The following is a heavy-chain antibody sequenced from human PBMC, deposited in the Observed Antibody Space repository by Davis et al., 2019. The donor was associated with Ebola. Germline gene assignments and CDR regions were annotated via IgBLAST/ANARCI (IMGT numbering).Heavy chain of an antibody. V-gene: IGHV3-48*02. Sequence: GESLKISCAASGFTSGRYAMSWVRQAPGKGLEWVSYISSSSSTIYYADSVKGRFTISRDNAKNSLYLQMNSLRDEDSAVYYCARMRNFDYWGQGTLVTVSS. J-gene: IGHJ4*02. CDR3: ARMRNFDY. CDR1: GFTSGRYA. CDR2: ISSSSSTI.